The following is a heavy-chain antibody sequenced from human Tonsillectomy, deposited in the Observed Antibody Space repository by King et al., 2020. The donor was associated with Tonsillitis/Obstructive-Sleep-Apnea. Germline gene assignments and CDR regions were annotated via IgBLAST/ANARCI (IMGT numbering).Heavy chain of an antibody. Sequence: QLVQSGGGLVKPGGSLRLSCAASGFTFSNAWMNWVRQAPGKGLEWVGRIKSKTDGGTTDYAAPVKGRFTISRDDSKNTLYLQMNSLKTEDTAVYYCTTEFRSDDYYESSGYYFGARGYYGMDGWGQGTTVTVSS. V-gene: IGHV3-15*07. D-gene: IGHD3-22*01. CDR1: GFTFSNAW. CDR3: TTEFRSDDYYESSGYYFGARGYYGMDG. J-gene: IGHJ6*02. CDR2: IKSKTDGGTT.